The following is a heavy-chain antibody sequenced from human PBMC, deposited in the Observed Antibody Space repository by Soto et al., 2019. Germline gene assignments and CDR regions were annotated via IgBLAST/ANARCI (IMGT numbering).Heavy chain of an antibody. D-gene: IGHD3-10*01. J-gene: IGHJ6*02. V-gene: IGHV3-23*01. CDR1: GFTFSSYA. Sequence: PGGSLRLSCAASGFTFSSYAMSWVRQAPGKGLEWVSAISGSGGSTYYADSVKGRFTISRDNSKNTLYLQMNSLRAEDTAVYYCAKDRGTGAGTYYYYGMDVWGQGTTVTVSS. CDR2: ISGSGGST. CDR3: AKDRGTGAGTYYYYGMDV.